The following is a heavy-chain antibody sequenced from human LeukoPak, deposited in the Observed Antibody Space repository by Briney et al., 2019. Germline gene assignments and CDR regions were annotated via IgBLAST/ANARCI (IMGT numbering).Heavy chain of an antibody. CDR1: GFTLSAHC. CDR3: ARDEVITFRLFDH. J-gene: IGHJ4*02. Sequence: PGGSLRLSCAASGFTLSAHCMHWVRQAPGKGLEWLAVIWYDGNTKYYSDSVKGRFTISRDSSKNTLYLEMNSLRAEDTAVYYCARDEVITFRLFDHWGQGTLVTVSS. V-gene: IGHV3-33*01. D-gene: IGHD3-16*01. CDR2: IWYDGNTK.